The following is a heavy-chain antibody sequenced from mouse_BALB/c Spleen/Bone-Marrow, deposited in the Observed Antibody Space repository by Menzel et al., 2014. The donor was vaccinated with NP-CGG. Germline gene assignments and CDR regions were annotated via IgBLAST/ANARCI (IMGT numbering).Heavy chain of an antibody. J-gene: IGHJ2*01. V-gene: IGHV1-7*01. CDR2: INPSTGYT. CDR1: GYTFTSYW. CDR3: ARYGNYGDYFDY. Sequence: QVQLQQSGAELAKPGAPVKMSCKASGYTFTSYWMHWVKQRPGQGLEWIGYINPSTGYTEYNQKFKDKATLTADKSSSTAYMQLSSLTSEDSAVYYCARYGNYGDYFDYWGQGTTLTVSS. D-gene: IGHD2-1*01.